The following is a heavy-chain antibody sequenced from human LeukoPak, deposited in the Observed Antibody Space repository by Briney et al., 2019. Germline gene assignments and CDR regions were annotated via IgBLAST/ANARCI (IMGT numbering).Heavy chain of an antibody. Sequence: GASVKVSCKASGYTFTGYYMHWVRQAPGQGLEWMGWMNPNSGNTGYAQKFQGRVTMTRNTSISTAYMELSSLRSEDTAVYYCARRRRALTGRAFDIWGQGTMVTVSS. J-gene: IGHJ3*02. V-gene: IGHV1-8*02. CDR1: GYTFTGYY. CDR3: ARRRRALTGRAFDI. D-gene: IGHD1-14*01. CDR2: MNPNSGNT.